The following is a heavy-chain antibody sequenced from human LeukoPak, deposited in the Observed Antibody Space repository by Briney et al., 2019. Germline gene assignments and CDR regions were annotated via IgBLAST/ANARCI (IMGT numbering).Heavy chain of an antibody. Sequence: ASVKVSCKTSGYTFTDFGVSWVRQAPGQGLEWMGWISAYNGKINYVQRFQGRVTMTTDTSTSTAHMKLRSLRSDDTAVYYCARDLGSLPGIFFDYWGQGTLVTVSS. J-gene: IGHJ4*02. CDR2: ISAYNGKI. V-gene: IGHV1-18*04. CDR3: ARDLGSLPGIFFDY. D-gene: IGHD2-21*02. CDR1: GYTFTDFG.